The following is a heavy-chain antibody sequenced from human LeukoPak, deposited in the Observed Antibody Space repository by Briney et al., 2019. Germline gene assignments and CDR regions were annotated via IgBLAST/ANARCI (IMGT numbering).Heavy chain of an antibody. Sequence: SETLSLTCAVYGGSFSGYYWSWLRQPPGKGLEGIGEINHSGSTNYNPSLKSRVTISVDTSKNQFSLKLSSVTAADTAAYYCARGRWNYYDSSGYSSWFDPWGQGTLVTVSS. CDR2: INHSGST. J-gene: IGHJ5*02. CDR3: ARGRWNYYDSSGYSSWFDP. CDR1: GGSFSGYY. V-gene: IGHV4-34*01. D-gene: IGHD3-22*01.